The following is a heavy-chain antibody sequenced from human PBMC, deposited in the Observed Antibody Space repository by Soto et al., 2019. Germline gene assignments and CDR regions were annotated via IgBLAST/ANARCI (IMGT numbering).Heavy chain of an antibody. D-gene: IGHD3-22*01. V-gene: IGHV2-5*02. CDR2: IYWDDDK. CDR1: GFSLSTSGVG. CDR3: AHSLIGYYYDSSGSNWFDP. J-gene: IGHJ5*02. Sequence: QITLKESGPTLVKPTQTLTLTCTFSGFSLSTSGVGVGWIRQPQGKALEWLALIYWDDDKRYSPSRNSRLTITKDTSKNQVVITMTNMDPVDTATYYCAHSLIGYYYDSSGSNWFDPWGQGTLVTVSS.